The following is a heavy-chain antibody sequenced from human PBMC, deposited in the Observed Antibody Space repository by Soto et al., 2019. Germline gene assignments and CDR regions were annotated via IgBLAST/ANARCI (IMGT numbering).Heavy chain of an antibody. CDR2: IYYSGST. J-gene: IGHJ5*02. CDR1: GGSLSSYY. Sequence: QVQLLESGPGLVKPSETLSLTCPVSGGSLSSYYWSWIRQPPGKGLEWIGYIYYSGSTNYNPSLKSRVTISVDTSKNQSSRNRSAVPDPDTAVYFCARPCGGSSLSLWLDPGGQVTLV. D-gene: IGHD6-6*01. V-gene: IGHV4-59*08. CDR3: ARPCGGSSLSLWLDP.